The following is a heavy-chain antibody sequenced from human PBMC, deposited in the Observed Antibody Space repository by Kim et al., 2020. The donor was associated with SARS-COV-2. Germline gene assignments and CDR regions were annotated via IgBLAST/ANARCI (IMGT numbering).Heavy chain of an antibody. CDR3: ARHRGDGYNGHDAFDI. D-gene: IGHD5-12*01. J-gene: IGHJ3*02. V-gene: IGHV5-10-1*01. CDR2: IDPSDSYT. Sequence: GESLKISCKGSGYSFTSYWISWVRQMPGKGLEWMGRIDPSDSYTNYSPSFQGHVTISADKSISTAYLQWSSLKASDTAMYYCARHRGDGYNGHDAFDIWGQGTMVTVSS. CDR1: GYSFTSYW.